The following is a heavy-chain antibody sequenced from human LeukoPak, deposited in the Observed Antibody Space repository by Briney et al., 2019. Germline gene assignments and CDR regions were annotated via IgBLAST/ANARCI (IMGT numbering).Heavy chain of an antibody. Sequence: GGSLRLSCAASGFTFSSYAMHWVRRAPGKGLEWVAVISYDGSNKYYADSVKGRFTISRDNSKNTLYLQMNSLRAEDTAVYYCARADIVVVPAALEPFDYWGQGTLVTVSS. J-gene: IGHJ4*02. CDR1: GFTFSSYA. CDR2: ISYDGSNK. CDR3: ARADIVVVPAALEPFDY. V-gene: IGHV3-30-3*01. D-gene: IGHD2-2*01.